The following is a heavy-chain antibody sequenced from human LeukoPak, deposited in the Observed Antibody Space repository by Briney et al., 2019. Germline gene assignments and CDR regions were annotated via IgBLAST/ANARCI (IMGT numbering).Heavy chain of an antibody. CDR2: ISWNGGST. CDR3: ARVLWFGELLVDY. CDR1: GFPFDDYG. V-gene: IGHV3-20*04. D-gene: IGHD3-10*01. J-gene: IGHJ4*02. Sequence: GGSLRLSCAASGFPFDDYGMSWVRQAPGKGLEWVSGISWNGGSTGYADSVKGRFTISRDNSKNTLYLQMNSLRAEDTAVYYCARVLWFGELLVDYWGQGTLVTVSS.